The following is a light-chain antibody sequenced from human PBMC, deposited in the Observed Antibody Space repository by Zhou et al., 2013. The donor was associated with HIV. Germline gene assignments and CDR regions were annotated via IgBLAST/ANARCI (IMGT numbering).Light chain of an antibody. CDR3: QSYDNDLIGVV. Sequence: QSVLVQPPSVSGDPGQGVTISCTGSSSNIGADHDVHWYQQVPGTAPKLLIYDSNNRPSGVPDRFSAFKSGTSASLAITGLQAEDEADYYCQSYDNDLIGVVFGGGTKLTV. CDR1: SSNIGADHD. V-gene: IGLV1-40*01. CDR2: DSN. J-gene: IGLJ2*01.